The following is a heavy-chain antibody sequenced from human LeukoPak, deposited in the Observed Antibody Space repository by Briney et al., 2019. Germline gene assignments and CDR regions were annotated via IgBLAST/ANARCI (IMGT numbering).Heavy chain of an antibody. CDR2: ISGSGGST. D-gene: IGHD3-16*01. Sequence: GGSLRLSCAASGFTFSSYAMSWVRQAPGKGLEWVSAISGSGGSTYYADSAKGRFTISRDNSKNTLYLQMNSLRAEDTAVYYCAKRSDGGVHFDYWGQGTLVTVSS. J-gene: IGHJ4*02. CDR1: GFTFSSYA. V-gene: IGHV3-23*01. CDR3: AKRSDGGVHFDY.